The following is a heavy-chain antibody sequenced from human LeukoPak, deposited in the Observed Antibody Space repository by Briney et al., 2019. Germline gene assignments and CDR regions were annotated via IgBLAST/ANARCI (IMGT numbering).Heavy chain of an antibody. Sequence: QPGGSLRLSCAASGFTFSSYWMSWVRQAPGKGLEWAANIKQDGGEKYYVDSVKGRFTISRDNSKNTLYLQMNSLRAEDTAVYYCARGPQTAAGPFDYWGQGTLVTVSS. CDR2: IKQDGGEK. D-gene: IGHD2-2*01. CDR3: ARGPQTAAGPFDY. J-gene: IGHJ4*02. V-gene: IGHV3-7*03. CDR1: GFTFSSYW.